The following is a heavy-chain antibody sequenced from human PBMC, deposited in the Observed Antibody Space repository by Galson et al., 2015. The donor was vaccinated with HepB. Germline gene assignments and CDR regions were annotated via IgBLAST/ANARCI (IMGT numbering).Heavy chain of an antibody. CDR2: IWYDGDPK. CDR3: AGGPPRERDIWSRHYTRPDF. J-gene: IGHJ4*02. Sequence: SLRLSCAGSGFNSSIFWMSWVRQAPGKGLEWVAVIWYDGDPKYYADSVKGRFTVSRDTSKSTLYLQMNSLRVGDTAVYYCAGGPPRERDIWSRHYTRPDFWGQGTLVTVSS. V-gene: IGHV3-33*08. D-gene: IGHD3-3*01. CDR1: GFNSSIFW.